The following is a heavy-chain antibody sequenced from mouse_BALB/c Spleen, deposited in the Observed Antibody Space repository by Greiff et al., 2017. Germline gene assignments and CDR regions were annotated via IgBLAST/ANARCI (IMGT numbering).Heavy chain of an antibody. J-gene: IGHJ1*01. CDR1: GFTFSSFG. V-gene: IGHV5-17*02. D-gene: IGHD6-1*01. CDR3: ARCHNGSPYWYFDF. CDR2: ISSGSSTI. Sequence: EVQRVESGGGLVQPGGSRKLSCAASGFTFSSFGMYWVRQTPEKGLEWVAYISSGSSTIYYADTVKGRFTISRDNPKNTLFLQMTSLRSEDTAMYYCARCHNGSPYWYFDFWGAGTTVTVSS.